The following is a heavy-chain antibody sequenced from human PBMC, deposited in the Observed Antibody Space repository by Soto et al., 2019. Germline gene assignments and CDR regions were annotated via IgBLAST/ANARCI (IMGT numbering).Heavy chain of an antibody. V-gene: IGHV1-18*01. J-gene: IGHJ4*02. CDR2: INPYNGNT. D-gene: IGHD5-18*01. CDR1: GYTFTSYA. Sequence: QVQLVQSGTEVKKPGASVKVSCKASGYTFTSYAISWVRQAPGQGLEWMGRINPYNGNTNYAQKLQGRVTMTTDTSTSTGYMELRSLRSDDTAVYYCARDTAMALPDAWGQGTLVTVSS. CDR3: ARDTAMALPDA.